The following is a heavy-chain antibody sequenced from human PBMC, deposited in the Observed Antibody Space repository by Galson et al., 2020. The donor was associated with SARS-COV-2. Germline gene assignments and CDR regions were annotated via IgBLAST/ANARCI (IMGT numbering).Heavy chain of an antibody. CDR1: GGSISSSSYY. V-gene: IGHV4-39*01. D-gene: IGHD6-19*01. Sequence: SETLSLTCTVSGGSISSSSYYWGWIRQPQGKELEWIGSIYYSGSTYYNPSLKSRVTISVDTSKNQFSLMLSSVTAADTAVYYCARRRYSTGSLDYWGQGTLGTVSS. CDR3: ARRRYSTGSLDY. J-gene: IGHJ4*02. CDR2: IYYSGST.